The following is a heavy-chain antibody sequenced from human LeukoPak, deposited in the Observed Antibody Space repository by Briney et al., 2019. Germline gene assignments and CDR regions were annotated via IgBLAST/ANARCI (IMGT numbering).Heavy chain of an antibody. V-gene: IGHV3-23*01. J-gene: IGHJ6*02. CDR3: AKRLTTGSYYGMDV. Sequence: GGSLRLSCAASGFKISNYAMTWVRQAPGKGLEWVSAISGSGGSTYYADSVKGRFTISRDNSKNTLYLQMNSLRAEDTAVYYCAKRLTTGSYYGMDVWGQGTTVTVSS. CDR1: GFKISNYA. CDR2: ISGSGGST. D-gene: IGHD4/OR15-4a*01.